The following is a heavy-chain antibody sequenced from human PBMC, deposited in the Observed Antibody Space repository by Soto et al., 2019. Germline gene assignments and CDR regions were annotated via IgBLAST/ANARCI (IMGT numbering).Heavy chain of an antibody. J-gene: IGHJ4*02. Sequence: EVQLVESGGGLVKPGGSLRLSCAASGFTFSSYSMNWVRQAPGKGLEWVSSISSSSSYIYYADSVKGRFTISRDNAKNSLYLQMNSLRAEDTAVYYCARVRPGGGDHLFDYWGQGTLVTVSS. CDR2: ISSSSSYI. D-gene: IGHD4-17*01. V-gene: IGHV3-21*01. CDR1: GFTFSSYS. CDR3: ARVRPGGGDHLFDY.